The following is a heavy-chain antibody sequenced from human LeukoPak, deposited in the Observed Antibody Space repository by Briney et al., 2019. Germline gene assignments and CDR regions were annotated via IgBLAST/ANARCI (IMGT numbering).Heavy chain of an antibody. V-gene: IGHV1-2*02. CDR1: GYTFNDYY. D-gene: IGHD6-25*01. J-gene: IGHJ5*02. Sequence: GASVKVSCKASGYTFNDYYMHWVRQAPGQGLEWIGRINPNSGGTNYAQKFQGRVTMTRDTSISTAYMELSRLRSDDTAVYYCARGAFSGWFDPWGQGTLVTVSS. CDR2: INPNSGGT. CDR3: ARGAFSGWFDP.